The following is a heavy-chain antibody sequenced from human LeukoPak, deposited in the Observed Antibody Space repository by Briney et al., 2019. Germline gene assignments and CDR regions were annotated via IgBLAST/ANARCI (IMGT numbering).Heavy chain of an antibody. Sequence: GGSLRLSCAASGFTFSSYAMSWVRQAPGKGLEWVSAISGSGGSTYYADSVKGRFTISRDNSKNTLYLQMNSLRAEDTAVYYCARDLAYYDSSGTFDYWGQGTLVTVSS. V-gene: IGHV3-23*01. J-gene: IGHJ4*02. CDR3: ARDLAYYDSSGTFDY. CDR2: ISGSGGST. CDR1: GFTFSSYA. D-gene: IGHD3-22*01.